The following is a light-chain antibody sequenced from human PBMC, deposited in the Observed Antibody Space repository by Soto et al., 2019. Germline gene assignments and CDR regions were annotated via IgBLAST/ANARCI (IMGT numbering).Light chain of an antibody. CDR1: QSVDIY. Sequence: ETVLTQSPATLSLSPGERATLSCRASQSVDIYLAWFQQKPGQAPRLLIYDGSNRATGIPARFSGSGSGTDFTLTISRLEPEDFAVYYCQQYGSSPGTFGQGTKVEIK. V-gene: IGKV3-20*01. CDR3: QQYGSSPGT. J-gene: IGKJ1*01. CDR2: DGS.